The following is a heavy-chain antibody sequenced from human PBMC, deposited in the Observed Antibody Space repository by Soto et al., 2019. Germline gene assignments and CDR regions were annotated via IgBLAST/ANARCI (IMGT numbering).Heavy chain of an antibody. CDR2: TNTSGSIT. CDR1: GYRFTTFY. D-gene: IGHD6-6*01. V-gene: IGHV1-46*01. J-gene: IGHJ6*02. CDR3: ARSDSPIAARLHSYYYGMDV. Sequence: ASVKVSCKASGYRFTTFYIHWVRQAPGQGLQWMGITNTSGSITTYAQKFQGRVTMTRDTSTSTAYMELSSLRSEDTAVYYCARSDSPIAARLHSYYYGMDVWGQGTTVTVSS.